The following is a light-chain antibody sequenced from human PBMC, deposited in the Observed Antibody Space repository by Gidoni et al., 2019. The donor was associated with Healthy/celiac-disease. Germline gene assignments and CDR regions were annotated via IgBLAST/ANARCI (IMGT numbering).Light chain of an antibody. CDR2: KDS. V-gene: IGLV3-25*03. J-gene: IGLJ2*01. CDR1: ALPKQY. Sequence: SYELTPPPSLSVSPGQTARITCSGDALPKQYAYWYQQKPGQAPVLVIYKDSERPSGIPERFSGSSSGTTVTLTISGVQAEDEADYYCQSADSSGTYPVVFGGGTKLTVL. CDR3: QSADSSGTYPVV.